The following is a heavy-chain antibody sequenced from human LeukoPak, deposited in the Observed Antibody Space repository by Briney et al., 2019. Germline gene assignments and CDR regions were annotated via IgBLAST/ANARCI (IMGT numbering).Heavy chain of an antibody. Sequence: ASMKVSCKASGYTFTSYYMHWVRQAPGQGLEWMGIINPSGGSTSYAQKFQGRVTMTRDTSTSTVYMELSSLRSEDTAVYYCAREPGVVVTAIQGFDYWGQGTLVTVSS. J-gene: IGHJ4*02. D-gene: IGHD2-21*02. CDR2: INPSGGST. CDR3: AREPGVVVTAIQGFDY. V-gene: IGHV1-46*01. CDR1: GYTFTSYY.